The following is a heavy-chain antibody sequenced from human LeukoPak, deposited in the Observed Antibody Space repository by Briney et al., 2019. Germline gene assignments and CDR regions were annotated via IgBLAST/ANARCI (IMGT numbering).Heavy chain of an antibody. V-gene: IGHV4-59*08. CDR3: ARQVPGGAIDY. CDR1: GGSISSYY. J-gene: IGHJ4*02. CDR2: IYYSGST. Sequence: SETLSLTCTVSGGSISSYYWSWIRQPPGKGLEWIGYIYYSGSTNYNPSLKSRVTISVDTSKNQFSLKLGSVTAADTAVYYCARQVPGGAIDYWGQGTLVTVSS. D-gene: IGHD4-23*01.